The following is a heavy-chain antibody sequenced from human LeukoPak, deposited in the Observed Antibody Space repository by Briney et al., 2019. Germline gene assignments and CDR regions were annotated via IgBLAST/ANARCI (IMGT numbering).Heavy chain of an antibody. Sequence: GESLKISCKGSGYSFTSYWIAWVRQMPGKGLEWMGIIYPGDSDTTYSPSFQGQVTISVDKSITTAYLQWSSLKASDTAMYYCAKTYYDILTGYSADVFDVWGQGTMVTVSS. V-gene: IGHV5-51*01. D-gene: IGHD3-9*01. J-gene: IGHJ3*01. CDR2: IYPGDSDT. CDR3: AKTYYDILTGYSADVFDV. CDR1: GYSFTSYW.